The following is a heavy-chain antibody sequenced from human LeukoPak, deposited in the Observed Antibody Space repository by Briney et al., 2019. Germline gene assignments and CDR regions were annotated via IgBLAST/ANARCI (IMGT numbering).Heavy chain of an antibody. CDR3: ARATRYDYVWGSYRLTPPRHFDY. Sequence: ASVKVSCKASGYTFTSYGISWVRQAPGQGLEWMGWINPNSGGTNYAQKFQGRVTMTRDTSISTAYMELSRLRSDDTAVYYCARATRYDYVWGSYRLTPPRHFDYWGQGTLVTVSS. V-gene: IGHV1-2*02. D-gene: IGHD3-16*02. J-gene: IGHJ4*02. CDR2: INPNSGGT. CDR1: GYTFTSYG.